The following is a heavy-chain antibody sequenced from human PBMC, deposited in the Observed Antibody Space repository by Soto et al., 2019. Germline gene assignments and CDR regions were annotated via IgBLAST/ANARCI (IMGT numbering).Heavy chain of an antibody. CDR1: GYTFTSYA. V-gene: IGHV1-3*01. D-gene: IGHD2-2*01. Sequence: ASVKVSCKASGYTFTSYAMHWVRQAPGQRLEWMGWINAGNGNTKYSQKFQGRVTITRDTSASTAYMELSSLRSEDTAVYYCARETLGGSSTSCYYYGLSGSGQLTTVPVSS. J-gene: IGHJ6*02. CDR2: INAGNGNT. CDR3: ARETLGGSSTSCYYYGLSG.